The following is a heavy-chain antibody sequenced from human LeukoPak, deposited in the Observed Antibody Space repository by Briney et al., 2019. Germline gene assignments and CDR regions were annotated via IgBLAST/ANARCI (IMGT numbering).Heavy chain of an antibody. V-gene: IGHV3-53*01. CDR1: GFTVDSNY. Sequence: GGSLRLSCAASGFTVDSNYLSWVRQAPGKGLEWVSTIYTGGNTYYAASVKGRFTISRDLSKNTVFLHMNSLRAEDTAMYYCARGDDSGYYDYFDYWGQGALVTVSS. D-gene: IGHD3-22*01. J-gene: IGHJ4*02. CDR3: ARGDDSGYYDYFDY. CDR2: IYTGGNT.